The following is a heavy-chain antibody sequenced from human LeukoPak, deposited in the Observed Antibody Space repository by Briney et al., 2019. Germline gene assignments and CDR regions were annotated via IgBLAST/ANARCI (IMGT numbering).Heavy chain of an antibody. Sequence: GGSLRLSCAASGFTFSSYAMSWVRQAPGQGLEWVSAISGSGGSTYYADSVKGRFTISRDNSKNTLYLQMNSLRAEDTAVYYCAKGYCSSASCFYFLGFDPWGQGTLVTVSS. J-gene: IGHJ5*02. V-gene: IGHV3-23*01. CDR2: ISGSGGST. D-gene: IGHD2-2*01. CDR3: AKGYCSSASCFYFLGFDP. CDR1: GFTFSSYA.